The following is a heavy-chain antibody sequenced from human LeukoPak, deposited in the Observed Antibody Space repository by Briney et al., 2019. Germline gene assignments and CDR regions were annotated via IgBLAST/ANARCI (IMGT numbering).Heavy chain of an antibody. Sequence: SETLSLTCAVYGGSFSGYYWSWIRQPPGKGLEWIGEINHSGSTNYNPSLRSRVTISLDTSKNQFFLNLRSVTAADTAVYYCARDPWDNNWYNFDSWGQGTLVTVSS. CDR1: GGSFSGYY. CDR3: ARDPWDNNWYNFDS. D-gene: IGHD1-1*01. V-gene: IGHV4-34*01. J-gene: IGHJ4*02. CDR2: INHSGST.